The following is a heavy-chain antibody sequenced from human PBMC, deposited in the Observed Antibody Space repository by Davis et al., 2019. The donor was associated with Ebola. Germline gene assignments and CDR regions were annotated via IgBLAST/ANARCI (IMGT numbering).Heavy chain of an antibody. Sequence: GESLKISCQGSGYSFPNYWIGWVRQMPGKGLEWMGIIYPDDSDTKYSPSFQGQVTISADKSIATAYLQWSGLKASDTAMYYCARMGKSYYDSLWDYWGQGTLVTVSS. V-gene: IGHV5-51*01. CDR2: IYPDDSDT. CDR1: GYSFPNYW. D-gene: IGHD3-10*01. CDR3: ARMGKSYYDSLWDY. J-gene: IGHJ4*02.